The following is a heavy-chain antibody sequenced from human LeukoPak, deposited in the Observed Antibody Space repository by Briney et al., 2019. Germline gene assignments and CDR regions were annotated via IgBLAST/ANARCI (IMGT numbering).Heavy chain of an antibody. Sequence: SETLSLTCSVSGYSISSGYYWGWIRQPPGKGLEWIGTIYHSGTTFYNPSLQSRVTISVDASKNQFSLKLSSVTAADTAVYYCARTSSWYSSGAFDIWGQGTMVTVSS. V-gene: IGHV4-38-2*02. CDR2: IYHSGTT. CDR1: GYSISSGYY. CDR3: ARTSSWYSSGAFDI. J-gene: IGHJ3*02. D-gene: IGHD6-13*01.